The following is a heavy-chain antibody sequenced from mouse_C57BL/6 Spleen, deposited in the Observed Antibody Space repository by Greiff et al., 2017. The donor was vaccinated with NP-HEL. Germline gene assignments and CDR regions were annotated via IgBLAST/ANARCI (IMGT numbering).Heavy chain of an antibody. CDR1: GYAFSSSW. J-gene: IGHJ4*01. Sequence: VQLQQSGPELVKPGASVKISCKASGYAFSSSWLNWVKQRPGKGLEWIGRIYPGDGDTNYNGKFKGKATLTADKSSSTAYMQLSSLTSEDSAVYFCARSGLRRDYAMDYWGQGTSVTVSS. V-gene: IGHV1-82*01. CDR2: IYPGDGDT. D-gene: IGHD2-4*01. CDR3: ARSGLRRDYAMDY.